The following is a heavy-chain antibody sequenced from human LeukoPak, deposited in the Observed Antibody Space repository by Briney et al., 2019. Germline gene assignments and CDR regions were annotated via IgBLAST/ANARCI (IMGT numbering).Heavy chain of an antibody. CDR3: ARDYDYVWGSYRAVDY. CDR2: INTNTGNP. Sequence: AAVNASCKASGYTFTSYAMNWVRQAPGQGLEWMGWINTNTGNPTYAQGFTGRFVFSLDTSVSTAYLHISSLKAEDTAVYYCARDYDYVWGSYRAVDYWGQGTLVTVSS. V-gene: IGHV7-4-1*02. D-gene: IGHD3-16*02. J-gene: IGHJ4*02. CDR1: GYTFTSYA.